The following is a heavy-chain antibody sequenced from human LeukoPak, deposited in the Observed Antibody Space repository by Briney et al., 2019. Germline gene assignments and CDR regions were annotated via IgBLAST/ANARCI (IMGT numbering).Heavy chain of an antibody. J-gene: IGHJ4*02. CDR3: ARHLQGCSSTSCPFDY. CDR2: IYPGDSDT. CDR1: GHSFTNYW. V-gene: IGHV5-51*01. Sequence: GESLKISCKGSGHSFTNYWIGWVRQMPGKGLEWMGIIYPGDSDTRYSPSFQGQVTISADKSTSTAYLQWSSLKASDTAMYYCARHLQGCSSTSCPFDYWGQGTLVTVPS. D-gene: IGHD2-2*01.